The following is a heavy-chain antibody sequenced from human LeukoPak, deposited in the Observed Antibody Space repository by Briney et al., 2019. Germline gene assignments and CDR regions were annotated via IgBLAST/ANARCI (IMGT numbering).Heavy chain of an antibody. Sequence: GGSLRLSCVASGLTFSKYNMKWVRHAPGKGEERFSYIISTNTTIYSADSLKARFTISRDNAKNSLSLQMNSLRDEDTAVYYCATWIVDGSLFDFWGQGTLVTVSS. CDR1: GLTFSKYN. D-gene: IGHD6-19*01. CDR2: IISTNTTI. V-gene: IGHV3-48*02. J-gene: IGHJ4*02. CDR3: ATWIVDGSLFDF.